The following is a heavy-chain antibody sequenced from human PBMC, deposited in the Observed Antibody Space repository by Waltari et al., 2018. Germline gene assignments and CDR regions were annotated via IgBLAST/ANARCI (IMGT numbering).Heavy chain of an antibody. J-gene: IGHJ4*02. Sequence: QLQLQESGPGLVKPSETLSLTCTVSGGSISSSSYYWGWIRQPTGKGLEWIGSIYYSGRTYYNPSLMSRVTLSVDTSKNQFSLKLSSVTAADTAVYYCARAVDYYGSGSYKYYFDYWGQGTLVTVSS. CDR2: IYYSGRT. D-gene: IGHD3-10*01. V-gene: IGHV4-39*07. CDR1: GGSISSSSYY. CDR3: ARAVDYYGSGSYKYYFDY.